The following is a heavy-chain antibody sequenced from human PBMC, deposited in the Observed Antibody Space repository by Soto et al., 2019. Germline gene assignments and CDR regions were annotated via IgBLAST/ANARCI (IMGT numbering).Heavy chain of an antibody. CDR2: ISGSGGST. D-gene: IGHD2-15*01. CDR3: ANPGDCSGGSCYPYYYYGMDV. J-gene: IGHJ6*02. V-gene: IGHV3-23*01. CDR1: GFTFSSYA. Sequence: EVQLLESGGGLVQPGGSLRLSCAASGFTFSSYAMSWVRQAPGKGLEWVSAISGSGGSTYYADSVKGRFTISRDNSKNTLYLQMNSLRAEDTAVYYCANPGDCSGGSCYPYYYYGMDVWGQGTTVTVSS.